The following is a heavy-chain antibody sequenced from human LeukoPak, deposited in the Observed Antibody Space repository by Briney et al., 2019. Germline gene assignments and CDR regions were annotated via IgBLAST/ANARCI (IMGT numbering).Heavy chain of an antibody. D-gene: IGHD4-23*01. V-gene: IGHV3-30-3*01. CDR3: ARNSRVASTSGLNY. CDR1: GFTFSRYA. CDR2: ISYDGSNK. Sequence: GRSLRLSCAASGFTFSRYAVHWVRQAPGKGLEWVAVISYDGSNKYYADSVKGRFTISRDNSKNTLYLQMNSLRAEDTAVYYCARNSRVASTSGLNYWGQGTLVTVSS. J-gene: IGHJ4*02.